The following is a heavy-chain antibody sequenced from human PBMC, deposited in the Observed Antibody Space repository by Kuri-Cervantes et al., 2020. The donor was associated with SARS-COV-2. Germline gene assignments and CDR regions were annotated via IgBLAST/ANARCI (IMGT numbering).Heavy chain of an antibody. V-gene: IGHV3-73*01. CDR2: VRGKANNYAT. J-gene: IGHJ4*02. Sequence: GGSLRLSCEVSGFLFGASAIHWVRQASGKGLEWVGRVRGKANNYATEYVAPVKGRFTISRNDSKNMAYLQMYSLKTEDTAVYYCTTPIDYWGQGALVTVSS. CDR1: GFLFGASA. CDR3: TTPIDY.